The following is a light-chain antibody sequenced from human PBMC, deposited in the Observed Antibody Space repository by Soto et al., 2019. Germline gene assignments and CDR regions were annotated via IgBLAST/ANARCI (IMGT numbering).Light chain of an antibody. CDR2: GAS. V-gene: IGKV3D-15*01. Sequence: EIGITQSPTTLSVSPRERATLSCQASQGVRSNLAWYQQKPGQPPRLVISGASTRAPGIPARFSGFGSGTDFTLTISSLQSEDFAIYYCQQYNNWPAITFGQGTRLEIK. J-gene: IGKJ5*01. CDR1: QGVRSN. CDR3: QQYNNWPAIT.